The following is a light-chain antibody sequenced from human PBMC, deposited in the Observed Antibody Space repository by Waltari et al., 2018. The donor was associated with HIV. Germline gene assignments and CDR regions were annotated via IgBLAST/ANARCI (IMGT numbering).Light chain of an antibody. CDR1: TSNTGSNA. Sequence: SVLTQPPSASGTPGQRVTIPCSGSTSNTGSNAVFCYQHLPGAAPKLLIHRNNQRPSGVPDRFSGSTSGTSASLAISGLRSEDEADYYCVAWDDSLRGVLFGGGTKVAVL. J-gene: IGLJ2*01. CDR2: RNN. V-gene: IGLV1-47*01. CDR3: VAWDDSLRGVL.